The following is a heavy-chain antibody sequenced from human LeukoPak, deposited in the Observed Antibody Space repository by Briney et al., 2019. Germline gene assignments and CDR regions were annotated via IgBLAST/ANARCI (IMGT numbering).Heavy chain of an antibody. CDR2: ISGSGGST. Sequence: PGGSLRLSCAASGFTVSSNYMSWVRQAPGKGLEWVSAISGSGGSTYYADSVKGRFTISRDNSKNTLYLQMNSLRAEDTAVYYCAKAKAWLVPTYFDYWGQGTLVTVSS. D-gene: IGHD6-19*01. CDR3: AKAKAWLVPTYFDY. J-gene: IGHJ4*02. V-gene: IGHV3-23*01. CDR1: GFTVSSNY.